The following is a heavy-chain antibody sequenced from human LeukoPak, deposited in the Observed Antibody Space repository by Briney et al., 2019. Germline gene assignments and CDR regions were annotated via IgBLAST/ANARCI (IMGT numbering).Heavy chain of an antibody. Sequence: PGGSLRLSCTASGFMFSRLGMQWVRQAPGEGLEWVAMIWHDGSVEEYADSVKDRFTISRDNSQNTLYLQMSSLRDDDTAVYYCAKEGDQFRGYLDAWGKGTTVTVSS. CDR3: AKEGDQFRGYLDA. D-gene: IGHD3-16*01. CDR1: GFMFSRLG. J-gene: IGHJ6*03. CDR2: IWHDGSVE. V-gene: IGHV3-33*06.